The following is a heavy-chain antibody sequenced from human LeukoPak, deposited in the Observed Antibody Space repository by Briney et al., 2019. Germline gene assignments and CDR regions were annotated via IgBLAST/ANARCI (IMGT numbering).Heavy chain of an antibody. CDR1: GFTFSTYA. V-gene: IGHV3-23*01. J-gene: IGHJ4*02. D-gene: IGHD2-15*01. Sequence: GRSLRLSCAASGFTFSTYAMSWVRQAPERGLEWVSSTSNSGAITYYADFVKGRFTTSRDNSKNTLYLQMNSLRDEDTAVYYCARVGVASNTDYWGQGTLVTVSS. CDR3: ARVGVASNTDY. CDR2: TSNSGAIT.